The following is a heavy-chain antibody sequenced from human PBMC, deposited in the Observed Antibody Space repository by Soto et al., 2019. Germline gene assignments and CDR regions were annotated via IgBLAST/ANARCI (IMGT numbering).Heavy chain of an antibody. Sequence: LRLSFAASGXTFTNYGMHWVRQAPGKGLEWVALISFDGSAKYYADSVKGRFAISRDNSKNTMYLQMSSLRAEDTAVYYCAKENTLQRRYFDGSGYYYFDYWGRGTLVTVSS. J-gene: IGHJ4*02. CDR2: ISFDGSAK. CDR3: AKENTLQRRYFDGSGYYYFDY. V-gene: IGHV3-30*18. D-gene: IGHD3-22*01. CDR1: GXTFTNYG.